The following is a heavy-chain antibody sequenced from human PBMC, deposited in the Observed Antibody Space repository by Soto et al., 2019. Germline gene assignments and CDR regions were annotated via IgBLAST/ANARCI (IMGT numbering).Heavy chain of an antibody. V-gene: IGHV4-59*08. D-gene: IGHD6-19*01. Sequence: QVQLQESGPGLVRPSETLSLTCTVSSDSISSYYWIWIRQSPGKGLEWIGYTDYSGNNNYNPSLKSRVTISGDTSKNQFSLRLSSVTAADTAVYYCARAVGDPLYYLDYWGQGHLVTVSS. J-gene: IGHJ4*02. CDR3: ARAVGDPLYYLDY. CDR2: TDYSGNN. CDR1: SDSISSYY.